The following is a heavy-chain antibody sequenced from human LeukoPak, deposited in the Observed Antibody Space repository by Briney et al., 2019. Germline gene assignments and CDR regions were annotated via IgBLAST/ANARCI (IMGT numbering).Heavy chain of an antibody. J-gene: IGHJ3*02. CDR3: ARDTGYSSWKLDAFDI. V-gene: IGHV4-39*07. D-gene: IGHD6-13*01. Sequence: SETLSLTCTVSGGSISSSSYYWGWIRQPPGKGLEWIGSIYYSGSTNYNPSLKSRVTISVDTSKNQFSLKLSSVTAADTAVYYCARDTGYSSWKLDAFDIWGQGTMVTVSS. CDR2: IYYSGST. CDR1: GGSISSSSYY.